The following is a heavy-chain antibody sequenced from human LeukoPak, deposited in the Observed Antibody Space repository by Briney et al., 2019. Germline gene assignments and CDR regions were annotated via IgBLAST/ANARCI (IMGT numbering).Heavy chain of an antibody. CDR2: ISAYNGNT. CDR1: GYTFTSYG. Sequence: ASVKVSCKASGYTFTSYGISWVRQAPGQGLEWIGWISAYNGNTNYAQKLQGRVTMTTDTSTSTAYMELRSLRSDDTAVYYCARDSGSYSRSRYIDYWGQGTLVTVSS. V-gene: IGHV1-18*01. CDR3: ARDSGSYSRSRYIDY. J-gene: IGHJ4*02. D-gene: IGHD1-26*01.